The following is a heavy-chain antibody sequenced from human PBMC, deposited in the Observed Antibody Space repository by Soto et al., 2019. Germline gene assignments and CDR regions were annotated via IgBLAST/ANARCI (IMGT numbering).Heavy chain of an antibody. Sequence: GGALRLSCAASGFTFSNAWMSWVRQAPGKGLEWVGRIKSKTDGGTTDYAAPVKGRFTISRDDSKNTLYLQMNSLKTEDTAVYYCTTDPEYYDFWSGYYGADYYYGMDVWGQGTTVTVSS. D-gene: IGHD3-3*01. CDR2: IKSKTDGGTT. CDR3: TTDPEYYDFWSGYYGADYYYGMDV. CDR1: GFTFSNAW. V-gene: IGHV3-15*01. J-gene: IGHJ6*02.